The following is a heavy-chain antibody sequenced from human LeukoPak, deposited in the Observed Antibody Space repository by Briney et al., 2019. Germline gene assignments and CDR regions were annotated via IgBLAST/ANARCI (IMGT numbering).Heavy chain of an antibody. CDR1: GFTFSSYE. Sequence: GGSLRLSCAASGFTFSSYEMNWVRQAPGKGLEWVSNIGSSGTPIYYADSVKGRFTISRDNAKNSLYLQMNSLRVEDTAVYYCARRVPNNGMDVWGQGTTVTVSS. V-gene: IGHV3-48*03. CDR2: IGSSGTPI. J-gene: IGHJ6*02. D-gene: IGHD1-1*01. CDR3: ARRVPNNGMDV.